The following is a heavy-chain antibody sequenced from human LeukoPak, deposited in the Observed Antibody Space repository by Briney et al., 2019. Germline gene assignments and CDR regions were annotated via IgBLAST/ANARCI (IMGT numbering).Heavy chain of an antibody. J-gene: IGHJ4*02. CDR3: ARGRLTSSWYYFDY. Sequence: GGSLRLSCAASGFTVSSIYMSWVRQAPGKGLEWVSVIYCGGDTYYADSVKGRFTISRDNAKNTLYLQMNSLRAEDTAVYYCARGRLTSSWYYFDYWGQGTLVTVSS. D-gene: IGHD6-19*01. CDR1: GFTVSSIY. V-gene: IGHV3-53*01. CDR2: IYCGGDT.